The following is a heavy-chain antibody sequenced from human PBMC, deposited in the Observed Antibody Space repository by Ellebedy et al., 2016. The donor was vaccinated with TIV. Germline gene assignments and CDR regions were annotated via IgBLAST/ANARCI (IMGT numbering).Heavy chain of an antibody. Sequence: SVKVSCXASGGTFSSYAISWVRQAPGQGLEWMGGIIPIFGTANYAQKFQGRVTITADESTSTAYMELSSLRSEDTAVYYCARDWVDTAMVTSFDIWGQGTMVTVSS. CDR2: IIPIFGTA. D-gene: IGHD5-18*01. J-gene: IGHJ3*02. CDR3: ARDWVDTAMVTSFDI. V-gene: IGHV1-69*13. CDR1: GGTFSSYA.